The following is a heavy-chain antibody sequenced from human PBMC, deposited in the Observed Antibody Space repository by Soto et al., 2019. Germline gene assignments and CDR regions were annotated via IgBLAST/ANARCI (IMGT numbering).Heavy chain of an antibody. D-gene: IGHD3-10*01. V-gene: IGHV1-2*02. CDR3: ARDHPQLGTHFDY. J-gene: IGHJ4*02. CDR2: INPNSGGT. CDR1: GYTFTGYY. Sequence: ASVKVSCKASGYTFTGYYMHWVRQAPGQGLEWMGWINPNSGGTNYAQKFQGRVTMTRDTSISTAYMELSRLRSDDTAVYYCARDHPQLGTHFDYWGQGTLVTVPQ.